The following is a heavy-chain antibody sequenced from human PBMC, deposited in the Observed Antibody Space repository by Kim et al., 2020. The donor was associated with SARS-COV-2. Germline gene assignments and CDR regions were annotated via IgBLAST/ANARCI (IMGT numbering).Heavy chain of an antibody. V-gene: IGHV3-23*01. CDR2: ST. CDR3: AKLTDL. J-gene: IGHJ5*02. D-gene: IGHD3-9*01. Sequence: STYYADSVRGRFTISRDNSKNTLYLQINSLRAEDTAVYFCAKLTDLWGQGTLVTVSS.